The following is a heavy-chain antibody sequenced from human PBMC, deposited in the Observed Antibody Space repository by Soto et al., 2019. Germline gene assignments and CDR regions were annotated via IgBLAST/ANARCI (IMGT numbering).Heavy chain of an antibody. V-gene: IGHV4-59*08. Sequence: QVQLQESGPGVVKPSETLSLTCTVSGGSITSSSWSWIRQPPGKGLEWIGNVYHSGSTNNSPSLTSRLTMSLDTSKNQLSLQLSSVTAADTAVYYCARLLAYGSTWYYFDYWGQGTLVTVSS. CDR2: VYHSGST. J-gene: IGHJ4*02. CDR1: GGSITSSS. D-gene: IGHD6-13*01. CDR3: ARLLAYGSTWYYFDY.